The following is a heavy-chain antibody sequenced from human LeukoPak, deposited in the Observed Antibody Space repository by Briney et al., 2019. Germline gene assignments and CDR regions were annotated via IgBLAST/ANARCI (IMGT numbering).Heavy chain of an antibody. Sequence: SVKLSCKASGGRFSSYAISWVRQAHGQGLEWRGWIIPIFDTTNYAQNFQGRVTISTDESTSTAYMELSSLRSEDTAVYYCARGRGPYYYGSGSYTPPDFDYWGQGTLVTVSS. D-gene: IGHD3-10*01. V-gene: IGHV1-69*05. J-gene: IGHJ4*02. CDR3: ARGRGPYYYGSGSYTPPDFDY. CDR2: IIPIFDTT. CDR1: GGRFSSYA.